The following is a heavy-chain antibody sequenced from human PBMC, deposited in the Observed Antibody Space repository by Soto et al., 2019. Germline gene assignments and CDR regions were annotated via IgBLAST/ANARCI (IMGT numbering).Heavy chain of an antibody. CDR3: ARDRFSSGWGGVSVGYFDY. Sequence: QVQLVQSGAEVKKPGASVKVSCKASGYTFTSYGISWVRQAPGQGLEWMGWISAYNGNTNYAQKLQGRVTMTTDTSTSTGYMELRSLRSDDTAVYYCARDRFSSGWGGVSVGYFDYWGQGTRVTVSS. V-gene: IGHV1-18*01. CDR1: GYTFTSYG. J-gene: IGHJ4*02. CDR2: ISAYNGNT. D-gene: IGHD6-19*01.